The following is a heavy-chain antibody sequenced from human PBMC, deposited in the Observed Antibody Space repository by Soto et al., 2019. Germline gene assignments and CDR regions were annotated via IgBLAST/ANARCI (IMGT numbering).Heavy chain of an antibody. CDR1: GGSISSGDYY. CDR2: IYYSGST. J-gene: IGHJ6*02. CDR3: ARGVAPGEAAAAPLYYYYYGMDV. V-gene: IGHV4-30-4*01. Sequence: SETLSLTCTVSGGSISSGDYYWSWIRQPPGKGLEWIGYIYYSGSTYYNPSLKSRVTISVDTSKNQFSLKLSSVTAADTAVYYCARGVAPGEAAAAPLYYYYYGMDVWGQGTTVTVSS. D-gene: IGHD6-13*01.